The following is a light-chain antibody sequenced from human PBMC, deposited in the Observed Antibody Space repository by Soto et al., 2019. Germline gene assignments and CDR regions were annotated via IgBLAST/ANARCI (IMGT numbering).Light chain of an antibody. Sequence: QSALTQPASVSGSLGQSISISCTGTSSDIGAYSYVSWYQQHPGTAPKLIIYEVSNRPSGVSNRFSGSKSATTASLTISGLQAEDEADYYCSSYTSISTWVFGGGTKLTVL. CDR3: SSYTSISTWV. CDR2: EVS. V-gene: IGLV2-14*01. J-gene: IGLJ3*02. CDR1: SSDIGAYSY.